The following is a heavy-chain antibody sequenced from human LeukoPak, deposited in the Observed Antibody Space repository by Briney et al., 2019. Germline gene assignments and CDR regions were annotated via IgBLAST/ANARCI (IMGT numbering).Heavy chain of an antibody. Sequence: GESLKISCTDSGYTFTSFCIGWVRQMPGKGLEWMGIIYPYDSDTIKSPSFQGQVTISADKSIATAYLQWSSLKTADTAMYYCARRSDGEDTFDIWGQGTMVTVSS. J-gene: IGHJ3*02. CDR2: IYPYDSDT. CDR1: GYTFTSFC. CDR3: ARRSDGEDTFDI. V-gene: IGHV5-51*01.